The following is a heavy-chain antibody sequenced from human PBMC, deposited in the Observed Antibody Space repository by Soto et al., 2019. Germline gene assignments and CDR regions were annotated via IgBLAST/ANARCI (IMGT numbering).Heavy chain of an antibody. D-gene: IGHD3-16*01. J-gene: IGHJ4*02. CDR1: GYTFTSYG. CDR3: ARDWFGVDY. Sequence: QVRLVQSGAEVKKPGASVKVSCKASGYTFTSYGIIWVRQAPGQGVEWMGWINAYNGNTNYAQKLQSRVTMTTDTATSTAYMELRSLRSDDTAVYSCARDWFGVDYWGQGTLVTVSS. CDR2: INAYNGNT. V-gene: IGHV1-18*01.